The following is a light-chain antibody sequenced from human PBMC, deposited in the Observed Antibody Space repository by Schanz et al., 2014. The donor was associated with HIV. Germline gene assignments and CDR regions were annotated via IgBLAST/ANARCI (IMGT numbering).Light chain of an antibody. Sequence: QSALTQPASVSGSPGQSITISCTGSSSDVGGYNYVSWYQQHPDKAPKLMIYDVSNRPSGVSNRFSGSKSGNTASLTISGLKADYVPDYYCSSYTSSSTWVFGGGTKVTVL. CDR2: DVS. J-gene: IGLJ3*02. V-gene: IGLV2-14*01. CDR1: SSDVGGYNY. CDR3: SSYTSSSTWV.